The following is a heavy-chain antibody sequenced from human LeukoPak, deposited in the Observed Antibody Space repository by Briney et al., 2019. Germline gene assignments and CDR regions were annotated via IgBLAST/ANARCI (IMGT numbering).Heavy chain of an antibody. D-gene: IGHD6-6*01. CDR2: IYPGDSDA. J-gene: IGHJ4*02. CDR1: GYSLTSYW. V-gene: IGHV5-51*01. Sequence: GESLKISCKGSGYSLTSYWIGWVRQMPGKGLEWMGIIYPGDSDARYSPSFQGQVTISADKSISTAYLQWSSLKASDTAMYYCYSIAARRFDYWGQGTLVTVSS. CDR3: YSIAARRFDY.